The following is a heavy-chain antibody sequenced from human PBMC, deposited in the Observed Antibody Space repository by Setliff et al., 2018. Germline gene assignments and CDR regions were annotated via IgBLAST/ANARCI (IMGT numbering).Heavy chain of an antibody. J-gene: IGHJ5*02. CDR3: ARDNTLFGVVITGGWFDP. CDR2: ISSTGDDI. CDR1: GFSLNSFR. V-gene: IGHV3-21*01. D-gene: IGHD3-3*01. Sequence: GGSLRLSCAASGFSLNSFRMTWIRQPPGKGLEWVSSISSTGDDIYYADPVKGRFTISRDNAGNSLYLQMNSLRVEDTAVYYCARDNTLFGVVITGGWFDPWGQGTLVTVSS.